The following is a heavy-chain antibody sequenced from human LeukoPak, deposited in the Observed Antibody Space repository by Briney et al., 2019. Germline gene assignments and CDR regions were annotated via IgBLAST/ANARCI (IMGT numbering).Heavy chain of an antibody. D-gene: IGHD1-26*01. V-gene: IGHV3-64D*06. CDR2: ISSNGGST. J-gene: IGHJ4*02. CDR3: VKDDPIVGAGAY. CDR1: GFTFSSYA. Sequence: GGSLRLSCSTSGFTFSSYAIHWVRQAPGKGLEYVSGISSNGGSTYYADSVKGRFTISRDNSKNTLYLQMSSLRAEDTAVYYCVKDDPIVGAGAYWGQGTLVTVSS.